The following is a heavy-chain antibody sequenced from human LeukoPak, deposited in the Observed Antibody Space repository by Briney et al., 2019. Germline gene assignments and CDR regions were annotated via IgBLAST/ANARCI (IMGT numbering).Heavy chain of an antibody. D-gene: IGHD3-10*01. J-gene: IGHJ5*02. CDR2: INPSGGST. CDR3: ARANMVRGVGSFFDRNWFDP. CDR1: GYTFTNYY. Sequence: ASVTVSCMASGYTFTNYYMHWVRQAPGQGLEWMGIINPSGGSTSYAQKFQGRVTITRDTSTSPVYIELSRLRSDDPAVYYCARANMVRGVGSFFDRNWFDPWGQGSLVTVSS. V-gene: IGHV1-46*01.